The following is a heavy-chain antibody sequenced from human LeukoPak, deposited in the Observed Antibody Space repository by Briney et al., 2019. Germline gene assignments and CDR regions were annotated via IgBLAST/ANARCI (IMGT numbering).Heavy chain of an antibody. V-gene: IGHV4-59*01. CDR3: ARGYSSSWYKGDYFDY. D-gene: IGHD6-13*01. CDR2: IYYSGGT. J-gene: IGHJ4*02. CDR1: GGSISSYY. Sequence: SETLSLTCTVSGGSISSYYWSWIRQPPGKGLEWIGYIYYSGGTNYNPSLKSRVTISVDTSKNQFSLKLSSVTAADTAVYYCARGYSSSWYKGDYFDYWGQGTLVTVSS.